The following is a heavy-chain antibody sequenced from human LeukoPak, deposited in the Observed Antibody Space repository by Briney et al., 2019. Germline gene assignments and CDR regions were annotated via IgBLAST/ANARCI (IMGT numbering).Heavy chain of an antibody. D-gene: IGHD6-13*01. CDR3: ARGMRAQQLGVEEGLFDY. Sequence: ASVKVSCRASGYTFTSYYMHWVRQAPGQGLEWMGIINPSGGSTSYAQKFQGRVTMTRDTSTSTVYMELSSLRSEDTAVYYCARGMRAQQLGVEEGLFDYWGQGTLVTVSS. CDR2: INPSGGST. J-gene: IGHJ4*02. CDR1: GYTFTSYY. V-gene: IGHV1-46*01.